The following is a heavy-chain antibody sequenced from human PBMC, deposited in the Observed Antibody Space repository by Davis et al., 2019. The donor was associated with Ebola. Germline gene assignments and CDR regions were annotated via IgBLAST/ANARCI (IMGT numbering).Heavy chain of an antibody. CDR2: IWYDGSNK. CDR1: GFTFSSYA. CDR3: ARDRVGGYSYGYMGY. Sequence: PGGSLRLSCAASGFTFSSYAMSWVRQAPGKGLEWVALIWYDGSNKYYADSVKGRFTISRDNSKNTLYLQMNSLRAEDTAVYYCARDRVGGYSYGYMGYWGQGTLVTVSS. J-gene: IGHJ4*02. D-gene: IGHD5-18*01. V-gene: IGHV3-33*08.